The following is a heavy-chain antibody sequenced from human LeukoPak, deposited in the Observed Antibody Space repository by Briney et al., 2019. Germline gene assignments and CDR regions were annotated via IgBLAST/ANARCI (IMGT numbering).Heavy chain of an antibody. V-gene: IGHV3-7*01. CDR1: GFTFSSYW. CDR3: ARGGCSGGSCYPYYYYYYGMDV. CDR2: IKQDGSEK. J-gene: IGHJ6*02. Sequence: GGSLRLSCAASGFTFSSYWMSWVRQAPGKGLEWVANIKQDGSEKYDVDSVKGRFTISRDNAKNSLYLQMNSLRAEDTAVYYCARGGCSGGSCYPYYYYYYGMDVWGQGTAVTVSS. D-gene: IGHD2-15*01.